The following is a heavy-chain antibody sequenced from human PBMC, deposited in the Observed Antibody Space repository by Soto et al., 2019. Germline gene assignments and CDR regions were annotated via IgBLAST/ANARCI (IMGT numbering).Heavy chain of an antibody. D-gene: IGHD5-12*01. Sequence: EVQLVESGGGLVKPGGSLRLSCAAYGFTFSSYSMNWVRQAPGKGLEWVSSIRSSSSYIYYADSVKGRFTSSRDNAKNPLYLQMNSLRAEDTAVYYCAREVSKYSGYDFDYWGQGTVVTVSS. CDR1: GFTFSSYS. J-gene: IGHJ4*02. CDR3: AREVSKYSGYDFDY. CDR2: IRSSSSYI. V-gene: IGHV3-21*01.